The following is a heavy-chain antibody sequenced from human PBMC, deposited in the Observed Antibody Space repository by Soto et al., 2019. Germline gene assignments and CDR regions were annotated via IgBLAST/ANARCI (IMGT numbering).Heavy chain of an antibody. J-gene: IGHJ4*02. V-gene: IGHV3-48*02. CDR2: ISSSSSTI. CDR3: ARVLFHSSGWGVDY. Sequence: EVQLVESGGGLVQPGGSLRLSCAASGFTFSSYSMNWVRQAPGKGLEWVSYISSSSSTIYYADSVKGRFTISRDNAKNSLYLQMNSLRDEDTAVYYCARVLFHSSGWGVDYWGQGTLVTVSS. CDR1: GFTFSSYS. D-gene: IGHD6-19*01.